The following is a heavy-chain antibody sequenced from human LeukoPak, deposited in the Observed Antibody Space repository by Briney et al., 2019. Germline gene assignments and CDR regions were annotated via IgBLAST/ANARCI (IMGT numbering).Heavy chain of an antibody. CDR3: ARGGYCSGGSCSRVYFDY. CDR1: GGTFSSYA. J-gene: IGHJ4*02. V-gene: IGHV1-69*13. Sequence: SVKVSCKASGGTFSSYAISWVRQAPGQGLEWMGGIIPIFGTANYAQKFQGRVTITADESTSTAYMELSSLRSEDTAVYYCARGGYCSGGSCSRVYFDYWGQGTLVTVSS. CDR2: IIPIFGTA. D-gene: IGHD2-15*01.